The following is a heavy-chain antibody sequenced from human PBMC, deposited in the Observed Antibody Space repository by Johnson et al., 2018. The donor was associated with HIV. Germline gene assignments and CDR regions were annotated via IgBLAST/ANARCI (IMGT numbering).Heavy chain of an antibody. CDR3: ARKVYYYDSSGYSSDAFDI. J-gene: IGHJ3*02. V-gene: IGHV3-20*04. CDR2: INWNGGST. CDR1: GFTFSSYG. D-gene: IGHD3-22*01. Sequence: VQLVESGGGVVQPGRSLRLSCAASGFTFSSYGMSWVRQAPGKGLEWVSGINWNGGSTGYADSVKGRFTISRDNAKNSLYLQMNSLRAEDTALYYCARKVYYYDSSGYSSDAFDIWGRGTMVTVSS.